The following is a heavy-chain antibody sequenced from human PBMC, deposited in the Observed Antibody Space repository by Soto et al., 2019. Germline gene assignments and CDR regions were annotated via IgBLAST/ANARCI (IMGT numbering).Heavy chain of an antibody. CDR3: VIDSSLYCTVGPCFRDFDF. CDR2: IIPFSDTA. V-gene: IGHV1-69*06. CDR1: GNTFSSYS. J-gene: IGHJ4*02. Sequence: ASVKVSSKASGNTFSSYSISWVRQAPGQGLEWLGGIIPFSDTAYYAPKFQDRVTLTVDRSTSTAFVELTDLTSEDTAVYFCVIDSSLYCTVGPCFRDFDFWGQGTLVTVSS. D-gene: IGHD2-8*01.